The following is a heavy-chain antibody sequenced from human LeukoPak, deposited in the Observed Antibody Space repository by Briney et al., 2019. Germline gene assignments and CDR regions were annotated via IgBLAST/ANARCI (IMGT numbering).Heavy chain of an antibody. V-gene: IGHV3-23*01. CDR1: GFTFSSYA. Sequence: GGSLRLSCAASGFTFSSYAMSWVRQAPGKGLEWVSAISGSGGSTYYADSVKGRFTISRDNSKNTLYLQMNSLRAEDTAVYYCARAGYSYGSYYFDYWGQGTLVTVSS. D-gene: IGHD5-18*01. CDR2: ISGSGGST. J-gene: IGHJ4*02. CDR3: ARAGYSYGSYYFDY.